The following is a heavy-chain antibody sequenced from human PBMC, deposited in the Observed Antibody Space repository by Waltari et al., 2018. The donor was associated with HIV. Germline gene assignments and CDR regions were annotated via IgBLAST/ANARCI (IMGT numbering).Heavy chain of an antibody. J-gene: IGHJ3*01. CDR1: GRPVGTFS. CDR3: AKSDFGELVRGQKAFDV. CDR2: IAPLVGV. V-gene: IGHV1-69*19. Sequence: QSGAVASTPASSEKVPDEASGRPVGTFSTTSVRQAPGQGLECLGGIAPLVGVIYAQNFHGRVTITSSPSTRTVFLELGGLRSDDTAVYFCAKSDFGELVRGQKAFDVWGRGT. D-gene: IGHD4-17*01.